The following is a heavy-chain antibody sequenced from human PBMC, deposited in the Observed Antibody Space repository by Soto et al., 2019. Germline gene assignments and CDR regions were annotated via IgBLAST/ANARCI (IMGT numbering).Heavy chain of an antibody. CDR1: GYTFTSHG. CDR2: ISAYNGNT. CDR3: ARSPVPYSSGWYALDY. J-gene: IGHJ4*02. V-gene: IGHV1-18*01. Sequence: QVQLVQSGAEVKKPGASVKVSCKASGYTFTSHGISWVRQAPGQGLEWMGWISAYNGNTNYAQKLQGRVTMTTDTSTSTAYMELRSLRSDDTAVYYCARSPVPYSSGWYALDYWGQGTLVTVSS. D-gene: IGHD6-19*01.